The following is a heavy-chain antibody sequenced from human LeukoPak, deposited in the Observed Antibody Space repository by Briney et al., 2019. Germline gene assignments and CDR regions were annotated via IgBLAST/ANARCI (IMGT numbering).Heavy chain of an antibody. Sequence: ASVKVSCKASGGTSSSYTISWVRQAPGQGLEWMGRIIPILGIANYAQKFQGRVTITADKSTSTAYVELSSLRSEDTAVYYCARVPYYYDSSGYPPLWGQGTLVTVSS. J-gene: IGHJ4*02. CDR2: IIPILGIA. D-gene: IGHD3-22*01. CDR3: ARVPYYYDSSGYPPL. CDR1: GGTSSSYT. V-gene: IGHV1-69*02.